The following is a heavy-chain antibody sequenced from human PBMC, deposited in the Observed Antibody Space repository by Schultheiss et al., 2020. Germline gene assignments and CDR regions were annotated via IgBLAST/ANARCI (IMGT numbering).Heavy chain of an antibody. CDR3: AREDSSGYFRD. V-gene: IGHV4-34*01. D-gene: IGHD6-19*01. CDR1: GGSFSGYC. J-gene: IGHJ4*02. CDR2: VNHGGST. Sequence: SETLSLTRDVYGGSFSGYCWTWIRQSPGKGQEWIGGVNHGGSTNNNPSLKSRVTISVDTSKNQFSLKLSSVTAADTAVYYCAREDSSGYFRDWGQGTLVTVSS.